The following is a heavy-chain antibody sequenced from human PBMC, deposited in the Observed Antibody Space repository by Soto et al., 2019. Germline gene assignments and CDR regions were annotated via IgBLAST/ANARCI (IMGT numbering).Heavy chain of an antibody. J-gene: IGHJ5*02. D-gene: IGHD3-22*01. Sequence: SVKVSCKASGGTFSSYAISWVRQAPGQGLEWMGGIIPIFGTANYAQKFQGRVTITADESTSTAYMELSSLRSEDTAMYYCARDYYDSSGYPNWFDPWGQGTLVTVSS. CDR1: GGTFSSYA. CDR2: IIPIFGTA. V-gene: IGHV1-69*13. CDR3: ARDYYDSSGYPNWFDP.